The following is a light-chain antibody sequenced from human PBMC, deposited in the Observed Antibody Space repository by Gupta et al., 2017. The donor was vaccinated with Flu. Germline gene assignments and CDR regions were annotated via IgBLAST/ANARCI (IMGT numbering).Light chain of an antibody. Sequence: TISCTRSSGSVDSNYGQWYQQRPGSSPATVIFVDYQRPSGVPDRFSGSIDSSSNSASLTTTGLKTEEEADYYCQSYDSSTIMGVFGGGTKLTVL. CDR2: VDY. CDR1: SGSVDSNY. CDR3: QSYDSSTIMGV. J-gene: IGLJ3*02. V-gene: IGLV6-57*01.